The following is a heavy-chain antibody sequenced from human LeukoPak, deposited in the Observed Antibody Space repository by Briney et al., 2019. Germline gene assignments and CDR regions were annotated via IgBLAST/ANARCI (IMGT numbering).Heavy chain of an antibody. CDR2: VSPSGGRT. V-gene: IGHV3-23*01. CDR1: GFTFSSYA. D-gene: IGHD2-2*01. CDR3: AKVRGVYCSSPACYYYDA. Sequence: GGSLRLSCGASGFTFSSYAMSWVRQTPGRGLEWVAGVSPSGGRTIYADSAEGRFTNSRDNSNGTVYLQLSSLRAEDSALYYCAKVRGVYCSSPACYYYDAWGQGTPVTVSS. J-gene: IGHJ4*02.